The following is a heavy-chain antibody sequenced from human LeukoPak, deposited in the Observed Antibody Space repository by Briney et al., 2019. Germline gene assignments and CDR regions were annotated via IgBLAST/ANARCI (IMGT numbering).Heavy chain of an antibody. CDR1: GFTFSSYS. D-gene: IGHD2-2*02. CDR2: ISSSSSVI. Sequence: GGSLRLSCAASGFTFSSYSMNWVRQAPGKGLEWVSYISSSSSVIYYADSVKGRFTISRDNAKNSLYLQMNSLRAEDTALYYCAKGKGEYQLLYAADFDYWGQGTLVTVSS. V-gene: IGHV3-48*04. J-gene: IGHJ4*02. CDR3: AKGKGEYQLLYAADFDY.